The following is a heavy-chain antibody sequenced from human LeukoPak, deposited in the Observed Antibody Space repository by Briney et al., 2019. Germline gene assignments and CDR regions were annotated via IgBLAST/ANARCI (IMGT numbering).Heavy chain of an antibody. CDR2: INPNSGGT. CDR1: GYTFIGYY. D-gene: IGHD3-22*01. Sequence: GASVKVSCKASGYTFIGYYMHWVRQAPGQGLEWMGWINPNSGGTNYAQKFQGRVTMTRDTSISTAYMELSRLRSDDTAVYYCARDDYDSSGYYYYYYMDVWGKGTTVTVSS. V-gene: IGHV1-2*02. J-gene: IGHJ6*03. CDR3: ARDDYDSSGYYYYYYMDV.